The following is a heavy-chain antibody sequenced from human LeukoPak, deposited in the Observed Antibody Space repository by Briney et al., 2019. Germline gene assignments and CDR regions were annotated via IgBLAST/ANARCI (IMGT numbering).Heavy chain of an antibody. V-gene: IGHV3-73*01. CDR3: TRRLMTTVNDY. CDR2: IRSKANDHAT. Sequence: GGSLRLSCAASGFTFSGSAMNWVRQSPGKGLEWVARIRSKANDHATAYAASVRGRFTISRDDSKNTAYLQMNSLKTEDTAVYYCTRRLMTTVNDYWGQGTLVTVSS. J-gene: IGHJ4*02. CDR1: GFTFSGSA. D-gene: IGHD4-17*01.